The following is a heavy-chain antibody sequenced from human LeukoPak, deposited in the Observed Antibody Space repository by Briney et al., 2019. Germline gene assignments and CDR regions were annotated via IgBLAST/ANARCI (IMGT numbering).Heavy chain of an antibody. CDR2: INHSGST. Sequence: SETLSLTCAVYGGSFSGYYWSWIRQPPGKGLEWIGEINHSGSTNYNPSLKSRVTVSVDTSKNQFSLKLSCVTAADTAVYYCARGMGYCSGGSCYEWFDPWGQGTLVTVSS. V-gene: IGHV4-34*01. CDR1: GGSFSGYY. J-gene: IGHJ5*02. D-gene: IGHD2-15*01. CDR3: ARGMGYCSGGSCYEWFDP.